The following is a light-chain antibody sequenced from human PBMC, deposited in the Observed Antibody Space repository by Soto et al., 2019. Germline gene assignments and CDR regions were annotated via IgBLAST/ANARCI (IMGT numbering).Light chain of an antibody. CDR1: QGIGIY. Sequence: DIQMTESPSAMSASVVGRVTITCRASQGIGIYLTWFQQKPGKVTKRLIYAASDLQPGVPPRFSGSGSGTEFNLTLSSLQPEDFATYYCLQHHAYPPTFGQGTKVDIK. CDR2: AAS. J-gene: IGKJ1*01. CDR3: LQHHAYPPT. V-gene: IGKV1-17*03.